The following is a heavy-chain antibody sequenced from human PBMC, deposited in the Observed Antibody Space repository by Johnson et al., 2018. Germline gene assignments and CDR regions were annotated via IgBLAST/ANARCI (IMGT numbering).Heavy chain of an antibody. J-gene: IGHJ6*03. CDR2: ISYDGSNK. CDR1: GFIFRTYG. D-gene: IGHD5-18*01. CDR3: AKDLGYSYGYYYFYMDV. Sequence: QVQLVESGGGVVQPGRSLRLSCAASGFIFRTYGMHWVRQAPGKGLEWVAVISYDGSNKHYADSVKGRFTISRDNSKNTLYLQMNSLRAEDTAVYYCAKDLGYSYGYYYFYMDVWGKGTTVTVSS. V-gene: IGHV3-30*18.